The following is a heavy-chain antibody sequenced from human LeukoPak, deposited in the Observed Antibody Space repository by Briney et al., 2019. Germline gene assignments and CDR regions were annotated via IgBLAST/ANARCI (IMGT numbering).Heavy chain of an antibody. J-gene: IGHJ4*02. CDR3: ARVPRCYDSSGYYRFFDY. D-gene: IGHD3-22*01. Sequence: ASVKVSCKASGYTFTGYYMHWVRQAPGQGLEWMGWINPNSGGTNYAQKFQGRVTMTRDTSVSTAYMELSRLRSDDTAVYYCARVPRCYDSSGYYRFFDYWGQGTLVTVSS. V-gene: IGHV1-2*02. CDR2: INPNSGGT. CDR1: GYTFTGYY.